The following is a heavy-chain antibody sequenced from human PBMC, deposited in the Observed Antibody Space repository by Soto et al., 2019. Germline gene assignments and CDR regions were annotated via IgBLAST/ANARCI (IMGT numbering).Heavy chain of an antibody. V-gene: IGHV3-33*01. Sequence: QVQLVESGGGVVQPGRSLRLSCAASGFTFSSYGMHWVRQAPGKGLEWVAVIWYDGSNKYYADSVKGRFTISRDNSKNMLYLQMNSLRAEDTAVYYCERDQVPETYYFDYWGQGTLVTVSS. CDR1: GFTFSSYG. CDR2: IWYDGSNK. CDR3: ERDQVPETYYFDY. J-gene: IGHJ4*02.